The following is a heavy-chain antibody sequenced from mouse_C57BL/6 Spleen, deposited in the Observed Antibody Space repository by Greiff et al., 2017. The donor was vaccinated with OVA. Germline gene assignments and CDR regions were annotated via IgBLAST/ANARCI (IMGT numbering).Heavy chain of an antibody. CDR2: INPGSGGT. Sequence: QVQLQQSGAELVRPGTSVKVSCKASGYAFTNYLIEWVKQRPGQGLEWIGVINPGSGGTNYNEKFKGKATLTADKSSSTAYMQLSSLTSEDSAVYFCARIRIYYGYDAWFAYWGQGTLVTVSA. CDR3: ARIRIYYGYDAWFAY. D-gene: IGHD2-2*01. CDR1: GYAFTNYL. V-gene: IGHV1-54*01. J-gene: IGHJ3*01.